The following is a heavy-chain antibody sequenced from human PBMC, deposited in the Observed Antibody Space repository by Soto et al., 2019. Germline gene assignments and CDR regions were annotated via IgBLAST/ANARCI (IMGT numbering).Heavy chain of an antibody. D-gene: IGHD3-10*01. J-gene: IGHJ6*02. Sequence: GXSVKVSFKASGGTFSSYAISLVRHAPGQGLEWMGGIIPIFGTANYAQKFQGRVTITADESTSTAYMELSSLRSEDTDVYYCARVGVWFGDPYYYYGMDVWGQGTTVTVSS. CDR3: ARVGVWFGDPYYYYGMDV. CDR1: GGTFSSYA. V-gene: IGHV1-69*01. CDR2: IIPIFGTA.